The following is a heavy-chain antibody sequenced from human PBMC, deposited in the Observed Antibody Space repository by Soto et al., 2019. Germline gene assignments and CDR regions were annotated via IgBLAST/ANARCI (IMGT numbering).Heavy chain of an antibody. J-gene: IGHJ6*03. D-gene: IGHD2-15*01. CDR1: GGSINNYY. CDR3: ARVVDSCSGGSCYSGYYYYMDV. V-gene: IGHV4-59*01. CDR2: IYYSGNT. Sequence: SETLSLTCTVSGGSINNYYWSWIRQPPGKGQEWIGYIYYSGNTNYNPSLKSRVTISVDTSKNQFSLKLNSVTAADTAVYYCARVVDSCSGGSCYSGYYYYMDVWGKGTTVTVSS.